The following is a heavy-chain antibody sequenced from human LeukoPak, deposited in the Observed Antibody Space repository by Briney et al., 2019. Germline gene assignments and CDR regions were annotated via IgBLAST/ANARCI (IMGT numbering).Heavy chain of an antibody. CDR3: AKGRHSSGYYRHYYYYMDV. D-gene: IGHD3-22*01. V-gene: IGHV3-23*01. J-gene: IGHJ6*03. CDR2: ISGSGGST. CDR1: GFTFSSYA. Sequence: GGSLRLSCAASGFTFSSYAMSWVRQAPGKGLEWVSAISGSGGSTYYADSVKGRFTISRDNSKNTLYLQMNSLRAEDTAVYYCAKGRHSSGYYRHYYYYMDVWGKGTTVTVSS.